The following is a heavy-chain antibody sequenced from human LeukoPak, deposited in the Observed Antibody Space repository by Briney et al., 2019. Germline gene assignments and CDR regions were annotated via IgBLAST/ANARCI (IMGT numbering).Heavy chain of an antibody. CDR2: VDPEDGET. Sequence: ASVKVSXKVSGYTLTELSMHWVRQAPGKGLEWMGGVDPEDGETIYAQKFQGRVTMAEDTSTDTAYMELSSLRSEDTAVYYCATATRYGYNWNYDPVYYFDYWGQGTLVTVSS. D-gene: IGHD1-7*01. CDR3: ATATRYGYNWNYDPVYYFDY. J-gene: IGHJ4*02. V-gene: IGHV1-24*01. CDR1: GYTLTELS.